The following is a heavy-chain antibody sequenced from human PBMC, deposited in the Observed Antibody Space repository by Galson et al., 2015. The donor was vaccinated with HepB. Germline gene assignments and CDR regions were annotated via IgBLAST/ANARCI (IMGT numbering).Heavy chain of an antibody. V-gene: IGHV3-7*01. CDR3: ARDLYDSIAYGAFDI. D-gene: IGHD3-22*01. CDR2: IKPDGSQE. Sequence: SLRLSCAASGFTFSSYWMTWVRQAPGKGLEWVANIKPDGSQEYNVDSVKGRFTISRDNAKRSLYLQMSGLRAEDTAVYYCARDLYDSIAYGAFDIWGQGTVVTVSS. J-gene: IGHJ3*02. CDR1: GFTFSSYW.